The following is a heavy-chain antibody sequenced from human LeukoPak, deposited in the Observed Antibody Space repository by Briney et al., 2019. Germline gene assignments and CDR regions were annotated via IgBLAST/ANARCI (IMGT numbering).Heavy chain of an antibody. CDR3: ARSYYYDSSGYYSDY. D-gene: IGHD3-22*01. CDR1: GGSFSGYY. V-gene: IGHV4-34*09. CDR2: INHSGST. J-gene: IGHJ4*02. Sequence: KSSETLSLTCAVYGGSFSGYYWSWIRQPPGKGLEWIGEINHSGSTNYNPSLKSRVTISVDTSKNQFSLKLSSVTAADTAVYYCARSYYYDSSGYYSDYWGQGTLVTVSS.